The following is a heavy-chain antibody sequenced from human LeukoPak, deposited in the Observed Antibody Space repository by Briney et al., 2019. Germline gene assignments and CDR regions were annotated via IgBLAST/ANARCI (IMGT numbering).Heavy chain of an antibody. Sequence: SETLSLTCAVYGGSFSGYYWSWIRQPPRKGLEWIGEINHSGSTNYNPSLKSRVTISVDTSKNQFSLKLSSVTAADTAVYYCARGRFGYSSGWYLNYFDYWGQGTLVTVSS. J-gene: IGHJ4*02. V-gene: IGHV4-34*01. CDR1: GGSFSGYY. D-gene: IGHD6-19*01. CDR3: ARGRFGYSSGWYLNYFDY. CDR2: INHSGST.